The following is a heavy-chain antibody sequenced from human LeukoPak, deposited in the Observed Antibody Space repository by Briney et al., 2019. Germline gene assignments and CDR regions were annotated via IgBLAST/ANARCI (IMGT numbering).Heavy chain of an antibody. V-gene: IGHV1-18*01. CDR3: ARDSGTLYYYGMDV. J-gene: IGHJ6*02. Sequence: EASVKVSCKASGYTFTSYGINWVRQAPGQGLEWMGWISAYNGNTNYAQKLQGRVTMTTDTSTSTAYMELRSLRSDDTAVYYCARDSGTLYYYGMDVWGQGTTVTVSS. CDR2: ISAYNGNT. CDR1: GYTFTSYG. D-gene: IGHD6-25*01.